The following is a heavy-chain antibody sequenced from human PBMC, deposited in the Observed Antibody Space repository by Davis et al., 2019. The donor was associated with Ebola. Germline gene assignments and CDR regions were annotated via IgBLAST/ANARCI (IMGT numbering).Heavy chain of an antibody. Sequence: PGGSLRLSCAASGFTFSSYAMHWVRQASGKGLEWVGRIRSKANSYATAYAASVKGRFTISRDDSKNTAYLQMNSLKTEDTAVYYCTGTYQGFDYWGQGTLVTVSS. J-gene: IGHJ4*02. V-gene: IGHV3-73*01. CDR2: IRSKANSYAT. CDR1: GFTFSSYA. CDR3: TGTYQGFDY. D-gene: IGHD1-14*01.